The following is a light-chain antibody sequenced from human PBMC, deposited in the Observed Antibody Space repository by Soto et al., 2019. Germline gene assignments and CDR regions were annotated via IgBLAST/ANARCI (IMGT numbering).Light chain of an antibody. V-gene: IGLV7-46*01. Sequence: QAVVTQEPSLTVSPGGTVTLTCGSSTGAVTSGHYPYWFQQKPGQAPRTPIYDTSNKHSWTPARFSGSLLGGKAALTLSGAQPEDEAEYYCLLSYSGARSNWVFGGGTQLTVL. J-gene: IGLJ3*02. CDR1: TGAVTSGHY. CDR2: DTS. CDR3: LLSYSGARSNWV.